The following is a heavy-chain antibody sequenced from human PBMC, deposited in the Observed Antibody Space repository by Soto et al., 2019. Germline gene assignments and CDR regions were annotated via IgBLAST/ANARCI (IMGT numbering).Heavy chain of an antibody. Sequence: GGSLRLSCAASGFTFSSYAMSWVRQAPGKGLEWVSAISGSGGSTYYADSVKGRFTISRDNSKNTLYLQMNSLRAEDTAVYYCAKDGPSMIVVVNKYYFDYWGQGTLVTVSS. D-gene: IGHD3-22*01. CDR3: AKDGPSMIVVVNKYYFDY. J-gene: IGHJ4*02. CDR1: GFTFSSYA. V-gene: IGHV3-23*01. CDR2: ISGSGGST.